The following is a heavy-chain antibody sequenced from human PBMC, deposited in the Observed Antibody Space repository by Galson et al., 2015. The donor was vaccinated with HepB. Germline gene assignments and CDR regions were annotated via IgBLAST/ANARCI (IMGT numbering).Heavy chain of an antibody. CDR1: GFTFSSHS. D-gene: IGHD4-11*01. CDR2: ISSSSSTT. CDR3: ARATTISTHGSYGMDV. J-gene: IGHJ6*02. V-gene: IGHV3-48*02. Sequence: SLRLSCAASGFTFSSHSMNWVRQAPGKGLDWVSYISSSSSTTYYADSVKGRFTISRDNAKNSLYLQMNSLRDEDTAVYYCARATTISTHGSYGMDVWGQGTTVTVSS.